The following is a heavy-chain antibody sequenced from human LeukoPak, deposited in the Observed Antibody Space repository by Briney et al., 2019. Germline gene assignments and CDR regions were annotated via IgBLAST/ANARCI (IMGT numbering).Heavy chain of an antibody. CDR1: GGSISSGSYY. CDR2: IYTSGST. CDR3: ARENTMVRGEFDP. D-gene: IGHD3-10*01. J-gene: IGHJ5*02. V-gene: IGHV4-61*02. Sequence: SETLSLTCTVSGGSISSGSYYWSWIRQPAGKGLEWIGRIYTSGSTNYNPSLKSRVTISVDTSKNQFSLKLSSVTAADTAVYYCARENTMVRGEFDPWGQGTLVTVSS.